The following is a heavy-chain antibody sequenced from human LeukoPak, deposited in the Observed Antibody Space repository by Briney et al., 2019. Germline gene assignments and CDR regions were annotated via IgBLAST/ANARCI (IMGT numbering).Heavy chain of an antibody. D-gene: IGHD3-16*01. Sequence: SETLSLTCTVSGGSISSSSYYWGWIRQPPGKGLEWIGSIYYSGSTYYNPSLKSRVTISVDTSKNQFSLKLSSVTAADTAVYYCARDSYDYVWGSYMVKGFDYWGQGTLVTVSS. J-gene: IGHJ4*02. CDR2: IYYSGST. CDR1: GGSISSSSYY. V-gene: IGHV4-39*07. CDR3: ARDSYDYVWGSYMVKGFDY.